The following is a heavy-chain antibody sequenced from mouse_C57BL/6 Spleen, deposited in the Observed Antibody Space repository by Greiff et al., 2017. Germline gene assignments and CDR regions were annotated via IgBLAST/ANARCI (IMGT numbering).Heavy chain of an antibody. CDR2: ISSGGSYT. D-gene: IGHD1-1*01. J-gene: IGHJ1*03. CDR1: GFTFSSYG. Sequence: EVQGVESGGDLVKPGGSLKLSCAASGFTFSSYGMSWVRQTPDKRLEWVATISSGGSYTYYPDSVKGRFTISRDNAKNTLYLQRSSLKSEDTAMYYCARHADYGSSGYFDVWGTGTTVTVSS. CDR3: ARHADYGSSGYFDV. V-gene: IGHV5-6*01.